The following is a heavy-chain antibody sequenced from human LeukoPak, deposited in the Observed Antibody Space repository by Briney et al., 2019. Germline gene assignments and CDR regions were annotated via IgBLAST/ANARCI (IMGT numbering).Heavy chain of an antibody. CDR1: GFRFSAYA. J-gene: IGHJ2*01. CDR3: AKRADGSGRSWYLDL. CDR2: ISGGGTGT. V-gene: IGHV3-23*01. D-gene: IGHD2-15*01. Sequence: GGSLRLSCAASGFRFSAYAMTWVRQAPGKGLEWLSSISGGGTGTYYADSVKGRFIISRDNSKNTLSLQMNSLSAEDTAVYHCAKRADGSGRSWYLDLWGRGTVVTVSS.